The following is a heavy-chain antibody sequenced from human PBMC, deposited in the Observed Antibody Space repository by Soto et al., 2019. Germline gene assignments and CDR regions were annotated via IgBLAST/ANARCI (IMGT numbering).Heavy chain of an antibody. D-gene: IGHD3-22*01. CDR2: ISYDGSNK. J-gene: IGHJ4*02. CDR1: GFTFSSYA. Sequence: QVQLVESGGGVVQPGRSLRLSCAASGFTFSSYAMHWVRQAPGKGLEWVAVISYDGSNKYYADSVKGRFTISRDNSKNPLYLQMNSLRAEDTAVYYCARSGPTMYYYDSSGYFLDYWGQGTLVTVS. CDR3: ARSGPTMYYYDSSGYFLDY. V-gene: IGHV3-30-3*01.